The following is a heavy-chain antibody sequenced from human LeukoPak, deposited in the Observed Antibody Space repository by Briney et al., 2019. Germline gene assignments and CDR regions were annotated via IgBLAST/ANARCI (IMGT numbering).Heavy chain of an antibody. V-gene: IGHV1-18*01. CDR1: GGTFSSYA. CDR2: ISAYNGNT. J-gene: IGHJ4*02. Sequence: ASVKVSCKASGGTFSSYAISWVRQAPGQGLEWMGWISAYNGNTNYAQKLQGRVTMTTDTSTSTAYMELRSLRSDDTAVYYCARDWPSSGYFDYWGQGTLVTVSS. CDR3: ARDWPSSGYFDY. D-gene: IGHD3-22*01.